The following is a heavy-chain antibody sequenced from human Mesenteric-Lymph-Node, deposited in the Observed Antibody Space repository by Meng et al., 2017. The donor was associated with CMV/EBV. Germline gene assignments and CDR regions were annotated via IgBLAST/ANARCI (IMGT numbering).Heavy chain of an antibody. J-gene: IGHJ5*02. CDR2: IKHDGSAT. CDR3: LGGHYTGA. D-gene: IGHD3-3*01. CDR1: GLTFSNFW. V-gene: IGHV3-7*01. Sequence: SLRLSCAASGLTFSNFWMNWVRQAPGKGLEWVANIKHDGSATYYVDSVKGRFTISRDNAKNSLFLQMNSLKDEDTAVYYCLGGHYTGAWGQGTLVTVSS.